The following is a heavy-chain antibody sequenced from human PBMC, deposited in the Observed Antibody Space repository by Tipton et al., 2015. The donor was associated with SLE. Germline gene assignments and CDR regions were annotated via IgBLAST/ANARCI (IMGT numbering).Heavy chain of an antibody. CDR1: GYSFTSYW. CDR2: IYPGDSDT. D-gene: IGHD3-22*01. J-gene: IGHJ3*02. Sequence: QLVQSGAEVKKPGESLKISCKGSGYSFTSYWIAWVRQMPGKGLEWMGIIYPGDSDTRYSPSFQGQVTISADKSISTAYLQWSSLKASDTAMYYCARRTYYDSAPDVFDIWDQGTMVAVSS. V-gene: IGHV5-51*03. CDR3: ARRTYYDSAPDVFDI.